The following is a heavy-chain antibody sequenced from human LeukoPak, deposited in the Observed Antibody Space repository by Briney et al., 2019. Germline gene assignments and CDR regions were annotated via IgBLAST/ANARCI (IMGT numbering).Heavy chain of an antibody. CDR2: ISYDGSNK. V-gene: IGHV3-30*18. CDR1: GFTFSSYG. J-gene: IGHJ4*02. CDR3: AKDLEAETAAGLILQYYFGY. D-gene: IGHD6-13*01. Sequence: PGGSLRLSCAASGFTFSSYGMHWVRQAPGKGLEWVAVISYDGSNKYYADSVKGRFTISRDNSKNTLYLQMNSLRAEDTAVYYCAKDLEAETAAGLILQYYFGYWGQGTLVTVSS.